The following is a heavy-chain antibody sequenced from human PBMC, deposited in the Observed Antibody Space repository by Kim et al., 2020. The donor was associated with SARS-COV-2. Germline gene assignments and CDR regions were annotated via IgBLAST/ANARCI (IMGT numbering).Heavy chain of an antibody. J-gene: IGHJ4*02. CDR2: IIPIFGIA. CDR1: GGTFSSYA. V-gene: IGHV1-69*04. CDR3: ARGNYDILTGYQDY. Sequence: SVKVSCKASGGTFSSYAISWVRQAPGQGLEWMGRIIPIFGIANYAQKFQGRVTITADKSTSTAYMELSSLRSEDTAVYYCARGNYDILTGYQDYWGQGTLVTVSS. D-gene: IGHD3-9*01.